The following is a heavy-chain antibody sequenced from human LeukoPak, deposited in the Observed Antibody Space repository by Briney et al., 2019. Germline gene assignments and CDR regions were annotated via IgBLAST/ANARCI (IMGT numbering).Heavy chain of an antibody. Sequence: GGSLRLSCAASGLTFSSYSMNWARQAPGKGLGWVASISSSSSYISYTDSGKGRFTLCRDHAKNSLDLQMNSLRGEDTAVYYCVRERQQLVLCDYWGQGTLVTVSS. CDR3: VRERQQLVLCDY. CDR2: ISSSSSYI. CDR1: GLTFSSYS. D-gene: IGHD6-13*01. J-gene: IGHJ4*02. V-gene: IGHV3-21*01.